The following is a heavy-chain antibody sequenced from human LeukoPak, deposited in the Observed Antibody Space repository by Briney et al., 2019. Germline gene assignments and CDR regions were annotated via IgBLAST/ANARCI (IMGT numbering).Heavy chain of an antibody. D-gene: IGHD6-6*01. CDR2: ISSSSSYI. CDR1: GFTFSSYS. V-gene: IGHV3-21*01. CDR3: AREVVQYSSSSADY. J-gene: IGHJ4*02. Sequence: GGSLRLSCAASGFTFSSYSMNWVRQAPGKGLEWVSSISSSSSYIYYADSVKGRFTISRDNAKNPLYLQMNSLRAEDTAVYYCAREVVQYSSSSADYWGQGTLVTVSS.